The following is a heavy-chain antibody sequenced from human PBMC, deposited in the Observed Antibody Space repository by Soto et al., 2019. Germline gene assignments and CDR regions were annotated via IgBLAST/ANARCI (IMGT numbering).Heavy chain of an antibody. J-gene: IGHJ3*02. CDR1: GGSISSSSYY. CDR2: IYYSGST. CDR3: ARFPLTYDSSGSHAFDI. D-gene: IGHD3-22*01. Sequence: QLQLQESGPGLVKPSETLSLTCTVSGGSISSSSYYWGWIRQPPGKGLEWIGTIYYSGSTFYNPSLKSRVTISIDTSNIQFSLRLISVAAADTAVYYCARFPLTYDSSGSHAFDIWGQGTMVTVSS. V-gene: IGHV4-39*01.